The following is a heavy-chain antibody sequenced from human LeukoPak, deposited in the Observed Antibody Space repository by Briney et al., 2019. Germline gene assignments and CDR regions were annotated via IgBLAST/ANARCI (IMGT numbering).Heavy chain of an antibody. CDR3: ARVYDTSGYKTPPPDY. J-gene: IGHJ4*02. Sequence: GGSLRLSCAGSGLPFSCYEMNWVRQAPGKGLEWISYISSRGTTIYYADSVKGRFTFSRDNAENSLYLQMNSLRVEDTGVYYCARVYDTSGYKTPPPDYWGQGTLVTVSS. V-gene: IGHV3-48*03. D-gene: IGHD3-22*01. CDR1: GLPFSCYE. CDR2: ISSRGTTI.